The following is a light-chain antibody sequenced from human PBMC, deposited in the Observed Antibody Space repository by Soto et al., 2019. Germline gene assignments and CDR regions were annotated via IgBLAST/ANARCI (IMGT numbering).Light chain of an antibody. Sequence: QAVVTQPRSVSGSPGQSVTISCTGTSSDVGAYNYVSWYQQHPGKAPKLMIYDVIKRPSGVPDRFSGSKSGSTASLTISGLQAEDEADYFCCSYAGRYTYVFGTGTKLTVL. V-gene: IGLV2-11*01. CDR3: CSYAGRYTYV. CDR1: SSDVGAYNY. CDR2: DVI. J-gene: IGLJ1*01.